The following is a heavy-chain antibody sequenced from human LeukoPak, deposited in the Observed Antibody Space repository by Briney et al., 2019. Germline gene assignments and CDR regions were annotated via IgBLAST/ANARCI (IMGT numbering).Heavy chain of an antibody. Sequence: GGSLKLSCAASGFTFSAYAMHWVRQAPGRGLEWVAVISYDGSNIYYADSVRGRFIISRDNSKSTLYLQMNSLRAEDTAIYSCARSYDSSGYYSFDYWGQGTLVTVSA. CDR3: ARSYDSSGYYSFDY. V-gene: IGHV3-30-3*01. J-gene: IGHJ4*02. CDR2: ISYDGSNI. CDR1: GFTFSAYA. D-gene: IGHD3-22*01.